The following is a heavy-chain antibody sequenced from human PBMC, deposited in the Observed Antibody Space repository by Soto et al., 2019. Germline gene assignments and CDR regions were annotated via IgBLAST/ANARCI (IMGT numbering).Heavy chain of an antibody. V-gene: IGHV4-59*08. CDR2: IYYSGTT. J-gene: IGHJ4*02. D-gene: IGHD4-17*01. CDR3: ARRYGYYFDF. Sequence: QVQLQESGPGLVKPSETLSLTCTVSGGSISSYYWSWIRQPPGKGLEWIGYIYYSGTTNYNPSLKSRVTISVDPSKNQFSLKVSSVIAADTAVYYCARRYGYYFDFWGQGTLVTVSS. CDR1: GGSISSYY.